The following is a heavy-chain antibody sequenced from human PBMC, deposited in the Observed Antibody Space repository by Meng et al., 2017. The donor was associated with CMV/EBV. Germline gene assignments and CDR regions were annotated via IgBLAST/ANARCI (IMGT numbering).Heavy chain of an antibody. V-gene: IGHV4-59*12. Sequence: GSLRLSCTVSGGSISSYYWNWIRQPPGKGLEWIGYIYYSGSTNYNPSLKSRVTISVDTSKNQFSLKLSSVTAADTAVYYCARGAHCSSTSCYNIWGQGTLVTVSS. CDR2: IYYSGST. CDR1: GGSISSYY. J-gene: IGHJ4*02. D-gene: IGHD2-2*01. CDR3: ARGAHCSSTSCYNI.